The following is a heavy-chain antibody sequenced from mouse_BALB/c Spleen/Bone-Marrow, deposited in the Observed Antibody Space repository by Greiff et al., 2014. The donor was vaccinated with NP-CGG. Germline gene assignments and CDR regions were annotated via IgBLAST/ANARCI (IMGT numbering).Heavy chain of an antibody. CDR2: INPYNDGT. V-gene: IGHV1-14*01. CDR1: GYTFTSYI. D-gene: IGHD2-10*01. Sequence: VQLQQSGPELVKPGASVKMSCKASGYTFTSYIMHWVKQKPGQGLEWIGYINPYNDGTKYNEKFKGKATLTSDKSSSTAYMELSSLTSEGSAVYYCARPATYYGNSYWYFDVWGAGTTVTVSS. CDR3: ARPATYYGNSYWYFDV. J-gene: IGHJ1*01.